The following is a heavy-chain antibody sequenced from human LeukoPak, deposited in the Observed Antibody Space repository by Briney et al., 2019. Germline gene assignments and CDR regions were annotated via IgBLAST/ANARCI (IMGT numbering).Heavy chain of an antibody. CDR3: ARGRYYYDSSGYDYTSFDY. J-gene: IGHJ4*02. Sequence: SETLSLTCAVYGGSFSGYYWSWIRQPPGKGLEWIGEINHSGSTNYNPSLKSRVTISVDTSKNQFSLKLSSVTAADTAVYYCARGRYYYDSSGYDYTSFDYWGQGTLVTVSS. V-gene: IGHV4-34*01. D-gene: IGHD3-22*01. CDR2: INHSGST. CDR1: GGSFSGYY.